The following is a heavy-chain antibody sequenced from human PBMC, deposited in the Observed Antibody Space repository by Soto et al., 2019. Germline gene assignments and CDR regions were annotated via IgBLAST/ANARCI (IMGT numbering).Heavy chain of an antibody. CDR2: INPNSGGT. Sequence: ASVKVSCKASGYTFTSYGITWVRQAPGQGLEWMGWINPNSGGTNYAQKFQGWVTMTRDTSISTAYMELSRLRSDDTAVYYCARGESGSSGYYGMDVWGQGTTVTVSS. V-gene: IGHV1-2*04. J-gene: IGHJ6*02. D-gene: IGHD1-26*01. CDR1: GYTFTSYG. CDR3: ARGESGSSGYYGMDV.